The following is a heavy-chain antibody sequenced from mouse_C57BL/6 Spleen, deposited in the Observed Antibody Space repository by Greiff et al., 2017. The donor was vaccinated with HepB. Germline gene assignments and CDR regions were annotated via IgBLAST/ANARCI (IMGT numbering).Heavy chain of an antibody. J-gene: IGHJ1*03. CDR1: GFTFTDYY. V-gene: IGHV7-3*01. CDR2: IRNKANGYTT. Sequence: EVMLVESGGGLVQPGGSLSLSCAASGFTFTDYYMSWVRQPPGKALEWLGFIRNKANGYTTEYSASVKGRFTISRDNSQSILWIQMNPLRAEDSATYYCARRYSNFDVWGTGTTVTVSS. D-gene: IGHD2-5*01. CDR3: ARRYSNFDV.